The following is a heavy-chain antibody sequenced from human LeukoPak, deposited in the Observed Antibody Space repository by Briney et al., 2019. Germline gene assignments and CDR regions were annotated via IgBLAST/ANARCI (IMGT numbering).Heavy chain of an antibody. V-gene: IGHV3-11*06. J-gene: IGHJ4*02. CDR1: GFTFSDYY. CDR2: ISSSSSYT. CDR3: ARDLAITMVRGGIDY. Sequence: GGSLRLSCAASGFTFSDYYMSWIRQAPGKGREGVSYISSSSSYTNYADSVKGRFTISRDNAKNSLYLQMNSLRAEDTAVYYCARDLAITMVRGGIDYWGQGTLVTVSS. D-gene: IGHD3-10*01.